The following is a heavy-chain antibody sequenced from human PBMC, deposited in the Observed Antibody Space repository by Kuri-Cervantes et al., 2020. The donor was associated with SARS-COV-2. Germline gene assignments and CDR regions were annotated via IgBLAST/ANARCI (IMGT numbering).Heavy chain of an antibody. CDR3: AMYFYVSGNYHDTLDK. D-gene: IGHD3-10*01. Sequence: ASVKVSCKSSGLTFVNYAMHWVRQAPGQRLEWMGWINAGNGDTKILQKFQGRVTITRDIFANTAYMDLSSLRSEDTAVYYCAMYFYVSGNYHDTLDKWGQGTLVTVSS. V-gene: IGHV1-3*01. CDR2: INAGNGDT. CDR1: GLTFVNYA. J-gene: IGHJ4*02.